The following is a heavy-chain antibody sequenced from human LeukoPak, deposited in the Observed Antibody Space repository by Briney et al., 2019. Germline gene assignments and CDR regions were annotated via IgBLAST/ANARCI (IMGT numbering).Heavy chain of an antibody. CDR1: GFTFSSYG. CDR3: VPGGWGYSIYFDY. V-gene: IGHV3-30*03. J-gene: IGHJ4*02. Sequence: GRSLRLSCAASGFTFSSYGMHWVRQAPGKGLEWVAVISYDGSNKYYADSVKGRFTISRDNSKNTLYLQMNSLRAEDTAVYYCVPGGWGYSIYFDYWGQGTLVTVSS. CDR2: ISYDGSNK. D-gene: IGHD2-21*01.